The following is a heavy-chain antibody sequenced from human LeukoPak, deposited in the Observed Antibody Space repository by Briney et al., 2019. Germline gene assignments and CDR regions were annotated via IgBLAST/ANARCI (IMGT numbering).Heavy chain of an antibody. D-gene: IGHD3-10*01. CDR1: GGSFSGYY. Sequence: SETLSLTCAVYGGSFSGYYWSWIRQPPGKGLEWIGEINHSGSTNYNPSLKSRVTISVDTSKNQFSLKLSSVTAADTAVYYCASTGYGSGSYYMYYFDYWGRGTLVTVSS. CDR2: INHSGST. V-gene: IGHV4-34*01. CDR3: ASTGYGSGSYYMYYFDY. J-gene: IGHJ4*02.